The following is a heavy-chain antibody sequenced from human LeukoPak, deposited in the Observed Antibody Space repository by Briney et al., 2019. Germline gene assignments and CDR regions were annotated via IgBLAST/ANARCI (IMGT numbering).Heavy chain of an antibody. V-gene: IGHV3-21*01. J-gene: IGHJ6*03. CDR3: GRRPSPPTPKTTPYYYMAV. CDR2: ISSTSTYI. D-gene: IGHD1-1*01. Sequence: GGSLRLSCAASGFTFSSYSMNWVRQAPGKGLEWVSSISSTSTYIYYADSVKGRFTISRDNAKNSLYLQMTSLRPEAPAFYYFGRRPSPPTPKTTPYYYMAVWAKGTRVT. CDR1: GFTFSSYS.